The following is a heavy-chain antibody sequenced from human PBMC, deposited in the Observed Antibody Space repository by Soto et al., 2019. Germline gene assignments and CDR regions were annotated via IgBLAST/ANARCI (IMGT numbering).Heavy chain of an antibody. CDR3: ARGIGPTLFDY. CDR1: GFTFSSYD. CDR2: IGTAGDT. D-gene: IGHD2-15*01. Sequence: GSLRLSCSASGFTFSSYDMHWVRQGPGKGLEWVSAIGTAGDTNYAGSVKGRFTISRENAKNSLYLQMNSLRAGDTAIYFCARGIGPTLFDYWGQGTLVTVSS. V-gene: IGHV3-13*04. J-gene: IGHJ4*02.